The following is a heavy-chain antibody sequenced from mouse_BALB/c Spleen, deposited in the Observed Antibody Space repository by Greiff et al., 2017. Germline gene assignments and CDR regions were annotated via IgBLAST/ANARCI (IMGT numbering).Heavy chain of an antibody. D-gene: IGHD1-1*01. Sequence: EVQLVESGGGLVKPGGSLKLSCAASGFTFSDYYMYWVRQTPEKRLEWVATISDGGSYTYYPDSVKGRFTISRDNAKNNLYLQMSSLKSEDTAMYYCARAITTVGNYWGQGTTLTVSS. V-gene: IGHV5-4*02. CDR3: ARAITTVGNY. CDR1: GFTFSDYY. J-gene: IGHJ2*01. CDR2: ISDGGSYT.